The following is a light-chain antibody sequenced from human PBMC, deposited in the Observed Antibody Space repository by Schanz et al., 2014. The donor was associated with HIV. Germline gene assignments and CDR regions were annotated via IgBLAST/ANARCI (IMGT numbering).Light chain of an antibody. Sequence: DIQMTQSPSTLSASVGDRVTITCRASQNIGNWLAWYQQKPGKAPNLLIYQASVLKTGVPSRFSGSRSGTEFTLTISSLQPDDFATYYCQQYAVSSWTFGQGTRVQSK. CDR1: QNIGNW. CDR3: QQYAVSSWT. J-gene: IGKJ1*01. V-gene: IGKV1-5*03. CDR2: QAS.